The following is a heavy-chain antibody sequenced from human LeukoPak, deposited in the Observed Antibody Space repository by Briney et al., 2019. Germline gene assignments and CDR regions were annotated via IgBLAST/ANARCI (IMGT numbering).Heavy chain of an antibody. Sequence: SETLSLTCTVSGGAISNYYWRWIRQPPGKGLEWIGYIHYSGSTNYHPSLKSRVTISVDTSKNQFSLKLSSVTAADTAVYYCARKKFIAAGGFDPWGQGTLVTVSS. CDR1: GGAISNYY. CDR3: ARKKFIAAGGFDP. CDR2: IHYSGST. D-gene: IGHD6-6*01. J-gene: IGHJ5*02. V-gene: IGHV4-59*01.